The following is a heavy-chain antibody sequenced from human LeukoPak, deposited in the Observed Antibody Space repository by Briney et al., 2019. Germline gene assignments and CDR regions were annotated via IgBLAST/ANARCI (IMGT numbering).Heavy chain of an antibody. CDR3: ARVESYYDLWSGYFRGADYYYYGMDV. D-gene: IGHD3-3*01. Sequence: GASVKVSCTASGYTFTSYYMHWVRQAPGQGLEWMGIINPSGGSTSYAQKFQGRVTMTRDTSTSTVYMELSSLRSEDTAVYYCARVESYYDLWSGYFRGADYYYYGMDVWGQGTTVTVSS. J-gene: IGHJ6*02. CDR2: INPSGGST. V-gene: IGHV1-46*01. CDR1: GYTFTSYY.